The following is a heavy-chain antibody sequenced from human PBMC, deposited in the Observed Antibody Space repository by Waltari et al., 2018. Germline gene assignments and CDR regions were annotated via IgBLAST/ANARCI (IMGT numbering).Heavy chain of an antibody. Sequence: QLQLQESGPGLLKPSGTLSLTCTVSDDSISSGDYYWGGIRQSPGKGPEWIGSVYYGGSTSYNTSLKRRVTITGDTSKKQFSLKLSSVTAADTAVYYCARSLHIFRAAAGMFDYWGQGTLVTVSS. J-gene: IGHJ4*02. D-gene: IGHD6-13*01. CDR2: VYYGGST. V-gene: IGHV4-39*01. CDR3: ARSLHIFRAAAGMFDY. CDR1: DDSISSGDYY.